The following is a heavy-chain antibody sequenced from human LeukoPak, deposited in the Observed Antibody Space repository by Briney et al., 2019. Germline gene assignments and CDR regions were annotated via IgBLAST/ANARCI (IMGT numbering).Heavy chain of an antibody. CDR3: ARGFQIWAPHFDY. CDR2: ISAYNGNK. D-gene: IGHD5-18*01. CDR1: GYTFTSYG. V-gene: IGHV1-18*01. Sequence: ASVKVSCKASGYTFTSYGISWVRQAPGQGLEWMGWISAYNGNKNYAQKLQGRVTMTTDTSITTVYMELSRLKSDDTAVYYCARGFQIWAPHFDYWGQGTLVTVSS. J-gene: IGHJ4*02.